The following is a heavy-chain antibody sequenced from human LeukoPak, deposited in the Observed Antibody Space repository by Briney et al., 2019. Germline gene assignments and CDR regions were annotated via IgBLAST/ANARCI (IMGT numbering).Heavy chain of an antibody. CDR2: ISGSGGST. CDR1: GFIFSNYA. Sequence: GGSLRLSCAASGFIFSNYAMIWVRQAPGKGLAWVSAISGSGGSTYYTDSVKGRFTMSRDNSKNTLYLQMSSLRAEDTAVYYCVKDGGEWESIDWGQGTLVTVSS. V-gene: IGHV3-23*01. CDR3: VKDGGEWESID. D-gene: IGHD1-26*01. J-gene: IGHJ4*02.